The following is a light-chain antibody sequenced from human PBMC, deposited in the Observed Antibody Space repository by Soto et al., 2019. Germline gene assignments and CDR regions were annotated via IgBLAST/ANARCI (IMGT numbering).Light chain of an antibody. CDR2: GAS. CDR1: QTIYNK. J-gene: IGKJ1*01. V-gene: IGKV3-15*01. CDR3: QQYKDWRT. Sequence: IVMTQSPATLSVSPGERATLSCRASQTIYNKLAWYQQRPGQAPRLLIYGASIRATGIPARFSGSGSGTEFTLTISGLQSEDFGVYYCQQYKDWRTFGQGTNGDIK.